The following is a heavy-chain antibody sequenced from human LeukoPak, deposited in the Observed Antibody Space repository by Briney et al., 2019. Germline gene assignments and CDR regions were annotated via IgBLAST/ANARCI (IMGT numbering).Heavy chain of an antibody. D-gene: IGHD1-26*01. Sequence: GGSLRLSCAASGFTFSSYGMHWVRQAPGKGLEWVAVIWYDGSNKYLADSVKGRFTISRDNSKNTLYLQMNSLRAEDTAVYYCAKGGKWDVTPFDYWGQGTLVTVSS. CDR1: GFTFSSYG. CDR3: AKGGKWDVTPFDY. V-gene: IGHV3-33*06. CDR2: IWYDGSNK. J-gene: IGHJ4*02.